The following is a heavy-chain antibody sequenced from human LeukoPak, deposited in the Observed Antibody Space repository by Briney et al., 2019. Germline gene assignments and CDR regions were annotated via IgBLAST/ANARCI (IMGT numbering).Heavy chain of an antibody. V-gene: IGHV3-66*01. Sequence: GGSLRLSCAASGFTVSSNYMSWVRQAPGKGLEWVSVIYSGGSKYYADSVKGRFTISRDNSKNTLYLQMNSLRAEDTAVYYCARDPDYYGSSGYFTPDYWGQGTLVTVSS. CDR2: IYSGGSK. CDR3: ARDPDYYGSSGYFTPDY. D-gene: IGHD3-22*01. CDR1: GFTVSSNY. J-gene: IGHJ4*02.